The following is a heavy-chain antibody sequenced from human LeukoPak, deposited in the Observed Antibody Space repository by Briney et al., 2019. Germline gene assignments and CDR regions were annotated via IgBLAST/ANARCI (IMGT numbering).Heavy chain of an antibody. CDR3: ARGIAARPGAFDI. V-gene: IGHV3-30*02. CDR2: IRYDGSNK. D-gene: IGHD6-6*01. J-gene: IGHJ3*02. Sequence: GGSLRLSCAASGFTFSSYGMHWVRQAPGKGLEWVAFIRYDGSNKYYADSVKGRFTISRDNSKNTLYLQMNSLRAEDTAVYYCARGIAARPGAFDIWGQGTMVTVSS. CDR1: GFTFSSYG.